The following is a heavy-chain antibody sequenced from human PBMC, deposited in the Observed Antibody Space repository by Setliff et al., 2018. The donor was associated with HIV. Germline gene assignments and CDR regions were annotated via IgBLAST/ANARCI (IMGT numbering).Heavy chain of an antibody. D-gene: IGHD3-10*01. V-gene: IGHV4-34*01. J-gene: IGHJ6*03. CDR1: GGSFSGFY. CDR3: ARGGGGLWFGDSTYYYIDV. Sequence: TLSLTCAVYGGSFSGFYWNWIRQPPGKGLEWIGEINHSGSTNYNPSLKSRVTISVDTSKSQFSLKLDSVTAADTAVYYCARGGGGLWFGDSTYYYIDVWGKGTTVTVSS. CDR2: INHSGST.